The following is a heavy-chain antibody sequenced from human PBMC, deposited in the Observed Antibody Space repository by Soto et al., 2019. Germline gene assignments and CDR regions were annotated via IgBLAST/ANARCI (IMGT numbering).Heavy chain of an antibody. Sequence: EVQLLESGGGSVQPGGSLRLSCAASGFTFSSYAMHWVRRPPGKGLEWVSSISGSGGNAYYADSVKGRFSISRDSLVNTLSLQMNSLRAENTAVVDCAKGRGKNWNFDYWGQGTVVTV. V-gene: IGHV3-23*01. D-gene: IGHD1-1*01. CDR1: GFTFSSYA. CDR2: ISGSGGNA. J-gene: IGHJ4*02. CDR3: AKGRGKNWNFDY.